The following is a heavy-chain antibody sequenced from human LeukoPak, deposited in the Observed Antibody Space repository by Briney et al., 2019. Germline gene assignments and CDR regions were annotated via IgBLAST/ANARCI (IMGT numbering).Heavy chain of an antibody. CDR1: GGTFSGYA. CDR2: IIPIFGTA. D-gene: IGHD6-13*01. J-gene: IGHJ6*03. V-gene: IGHV1-69*05. CDR3: ATGYSSSWYHYYYYYYMDV. Sequence: SVKVSCKASGGTFSGYAISWVRQAPGQGLEWMGGIIPIFGTANYAQKFQGRVTITTDESTSTAYMELSSLRSEDTAVYYCATGYSSSWYHYYYYYYMDVWGKGTTVTVSS.